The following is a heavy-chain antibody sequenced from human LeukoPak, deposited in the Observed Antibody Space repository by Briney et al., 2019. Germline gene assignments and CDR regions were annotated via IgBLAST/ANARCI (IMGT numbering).Heavy chain of an antibody. J-gene: IGHJ4*02. D-gene: IGHD2-21*02. V-gene: IGHV3-72*01. CDR3: ARSSTAMVLFDY. CDR2: TRNKANSYTT. CDR1: GFTFSDHY. Sequence: GSLSLSCAASGFTFSDHYMDWVRQAPGKGLEWVGRTRNKANSYTTEYAASVKGRFTISRDDSKNSLYLQMNSLKTEDTAVYYCARSSTAMVLFDYWGQGTLVTVSS.